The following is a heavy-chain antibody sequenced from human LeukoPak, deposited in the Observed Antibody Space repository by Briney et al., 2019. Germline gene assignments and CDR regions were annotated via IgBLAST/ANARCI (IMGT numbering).Heavy chain of an antibody. CDR2: IYHSGST. CDR1: GGSISSGGYS. J-gene: IGHJ5*02. V-gene: IGHV4-30-2*01. CDR3: ARAAVAATGGWFDP. Sequence: SETLSLTCAVSGGSISSGGYSWSWIRQPPGKGLEWIGYIYHSGSTYYNPSLKSRVTISVDRSKNQFSLKLSSVTAADTAVYYCARAAVAATGGWFDPWGQGTLVTVSS. D-gene: IGHD2-15*01.